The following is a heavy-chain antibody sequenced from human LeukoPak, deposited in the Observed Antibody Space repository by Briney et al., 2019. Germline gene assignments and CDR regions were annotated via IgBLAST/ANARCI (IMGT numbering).Heavy chain of an antibody. CDR2: ISGSGYST. V-gene: IGHV3-23*01. J-gene: IGHJ4*02. Sequence: GGSLRLSCAASGLTFSNYGMTWVRQAPGKGLEWVSGISGSGYSTYYADSVKGRFTISRDNSKNTLHLQMNSLRAEDTAVYYCAKGYYETSGWFDNWGQGTLVTVSS. CDR1: GLTFSNYG. CDR3: AKGYYETSGWFDN. D-gene: IGHD3-22*01.